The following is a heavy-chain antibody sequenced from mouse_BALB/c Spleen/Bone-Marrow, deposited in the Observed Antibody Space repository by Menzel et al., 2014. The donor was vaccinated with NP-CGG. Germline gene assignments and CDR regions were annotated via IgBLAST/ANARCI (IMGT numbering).Heavy chain of an antibody. J-gene: IGHJ4*01. CDR2: IWAGGST. V-gene: IGHV2-9*02. D-gene: IGHD1-1*02. Sequence: VQLQESGPGLVAPSQSLSITCTVSGFSLTSYGVHWVRQPPGKGLEWLGVIWAGGSTNYNSALMSGLSINKDNSKSXVFLKMNSLQTDDTAMYYCASYGGGAMDYWGQGTSVTVSS. CDR3: ASYGGGAMDY. CDR1: GFSLTSYG.